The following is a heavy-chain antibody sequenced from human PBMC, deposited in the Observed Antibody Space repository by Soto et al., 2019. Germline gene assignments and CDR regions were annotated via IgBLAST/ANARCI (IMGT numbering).Heavy chain of an antibody. V-gene: IGHV1-18*01. CDR2: ISAYNGNS. CDR3: ARDDFWSGYSVRGYYYYGMDV. Sequence: GASVKVSCKASGYTFTSYGISWVRQAPGQGLEWMGWISAYNGNSNYAQKLQGRVAMTTDTSTSTAYMELRSLRSDDTAVYYCARDDFWSGYSVRGYYYYGMDVWGQGTTVTVSS. J-gene: IGHJ6*02. CDR1: GYTFTSYG. D-gene: IGHD3-3*01.